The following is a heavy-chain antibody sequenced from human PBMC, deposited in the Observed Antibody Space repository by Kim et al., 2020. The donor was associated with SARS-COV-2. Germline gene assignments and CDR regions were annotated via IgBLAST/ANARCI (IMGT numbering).Heavy chain of an antibody. CDR1: GYSFTSYW. CDR2: IYPGDSDT. Sequence: GESLKISCKGSGYSFTSYWIGWVRQMPGKGLEWMGIIYPGDSDTRYSPSFQGQVTISADKSISTAYLQWSSLKASDTAMYYCARLVGYCSSTSCYGDNWFDPWGQGTLVTVSS. J-gene: IGHJ5*02. CDR3: ARLVGYCSSTSCYGDNWFDP. D-gene: IGHD2-2*01. V-gene: IGHV5-51*01.